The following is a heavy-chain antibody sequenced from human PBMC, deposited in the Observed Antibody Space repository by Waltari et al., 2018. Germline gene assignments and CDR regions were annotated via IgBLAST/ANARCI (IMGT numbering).Heavy chain of an antibody. Sequence: QVQLVQSGAEVKKPGASVKVSCKASGYTFTGYYLHWVRQAPGQGLEWIGWINPNSGGTNYEQKFQGRVTMTRDTSISTAYMELSRLRSDDTAVYYCARDPPPGIAASYGMDVWGQGTTVTVSS. CDR3: ARDPPPGIAASYGMDV. D-gene: IGHD6-13*01. V-gene: IGHV1-2*02. J-gene: IGHJ6*02. CDR1: GYTFTGYY. CDR2: INPNSGGT.